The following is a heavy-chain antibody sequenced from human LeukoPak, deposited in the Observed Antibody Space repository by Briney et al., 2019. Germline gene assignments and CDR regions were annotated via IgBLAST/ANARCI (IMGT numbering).Heavy chain of an antibody. CDR1: GGTFSSYA. CDR2: IIPIFGTA. V-gene: IGHV1-69*13. J-gene: IGHJ4*02. Sequence: ASVKVSSKASGGTFSSYAISWVRQAPGQGLEWMGGIIPIFGTANYAQKFQGRVTITADESTSTAYMELSSLRSEDTAVYYCASNTVGATYFDYWGQGTLVTVSS. D-gene: IGHD1-26*01. CDR3: ASNTVGATYFDY.